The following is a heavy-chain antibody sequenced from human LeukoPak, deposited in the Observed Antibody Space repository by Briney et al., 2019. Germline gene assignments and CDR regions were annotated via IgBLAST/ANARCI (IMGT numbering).Heavy chain of an antibody. Sequence: PGGSLRLSCAASGFTFSSYWVHWVRQAPGKGLVWVSRIKSDGSSTSYADSVKGRFTISRDNAKNTLYLQMKSLRAEDTAVYYCARTLGLTSWHYFDSWGQGTLVTVSS. CDR1: GFTFSSYW. CDR2: IKSDGSST. CDR3: ARTLGLTSWHYFDS. D-gene: IGHD3-10*01. V-gene: IGHV3-74*01. J-gene: IGHJ4*02.